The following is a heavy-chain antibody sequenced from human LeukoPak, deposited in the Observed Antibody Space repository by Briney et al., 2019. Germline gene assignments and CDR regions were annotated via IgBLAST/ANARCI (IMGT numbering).Heavy chain of an antibody. Sequence: SETLSLTCTVSGGSISSYYWSWIRQPPGKGLEWIGYIYYSGGTNYNPSLKSRVTISVDTSKNQFSLKLSSVTAADTAVYYCARDSRLGFDYWGQGTLVTVSS. CDR1: GGSISSYY. V-gene: IGHV4-59*12. J-gene: IGHJ4*02. CDR3: ARDSRLGFDY. CDR2: IYYSGGT.